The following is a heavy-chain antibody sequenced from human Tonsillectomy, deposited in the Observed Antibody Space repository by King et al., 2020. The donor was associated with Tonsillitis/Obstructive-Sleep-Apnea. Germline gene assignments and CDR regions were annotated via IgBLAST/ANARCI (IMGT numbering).Heavy chain of an antibody. CDR3: AKGPYSNYVGGVDY. CDR1: GFTFDDHA. J-gene: IGHJ4*02. D-gene: IGHD4-11*01. CDR2: ISWNSGSI. V-gene: IGHV3-9*01. Sequence: VQLVESGGGLVQPGRSLRLSCAASGFTFDDHAMHWVRQAPGKGLEWVSGISWNSGSIVYADSVKGRFTISRDNAKNSLYLQMNSLRVEDTAFHYCAKGPYSNYVGGVDYWGQGTLVTVSS.